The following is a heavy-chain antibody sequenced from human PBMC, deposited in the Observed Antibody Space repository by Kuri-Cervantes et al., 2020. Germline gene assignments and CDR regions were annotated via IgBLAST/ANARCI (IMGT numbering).Heavy chain of an antibody. J-gene: IGHJ4*02. CDR3: ASLVGGTTVSSDPIFDY. CDR2: IKSKTDGGTT. Sequence: GESLKISCAASGFTFSNAWMSWVRQAPGKGLEWVGRIKSKTDGGTTDYAAPVKGRFTISRDNSKNTLYLRMNSLRAEDTAIYYCASLVGGTTVSSDPIFDYWGQGTLVTVSS. D-gene: IGHD1-26*01. V-gene: IGHV3-15*01. CDR1: GFTFSNAW.